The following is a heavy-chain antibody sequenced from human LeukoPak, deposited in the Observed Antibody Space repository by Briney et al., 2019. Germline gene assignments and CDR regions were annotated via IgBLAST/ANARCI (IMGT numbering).Heavy chain of an antibody. J-gene: IGHJ4*02. D-gene: IGHD3-3*02. CDR2: INPNKGET. CDR3: SSYPRSISTPPFDY. Sequence: GASVKASCKASGYTLTAQYMHWVRPAHGQGIEWMGWINPNKGETKYAKSFLGRVTMTRDTSTPTAYMELSSLRSDDTAVYFCSSYPRSISTPPFDYWGQGTLVTVS. V-gene: IGHV1-2*02. CDR1: GYTLTAQY.